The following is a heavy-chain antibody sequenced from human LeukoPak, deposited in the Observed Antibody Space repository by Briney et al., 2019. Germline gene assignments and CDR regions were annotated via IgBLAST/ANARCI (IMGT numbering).Heavy chain of an antibody. CDR3: ARGRGGDYVPSRFDY. Sequence: GGSLRLSCSGSGFAFSGFAMGWVRQAPGNGLEWVSSISGSGDNTYYADSVDGRFIVSRDNTKNTLYLQMNSLRAEDTALYYCARGRGGDYVPSRFDYWGQGTLVTVSS. CDR2: ISGSGDNT. V-gene: IGHV3-23*01. D-gene: IGHD4-17*01. CDR1: GFAFSGFA. J-gene: IGHJ4*02.